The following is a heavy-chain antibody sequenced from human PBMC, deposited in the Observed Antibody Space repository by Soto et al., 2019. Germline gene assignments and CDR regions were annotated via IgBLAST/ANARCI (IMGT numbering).Heavy chain of an antibody. CDR1: GYTFTSYG. V-gene: IGHV1-18*01. D-gene: IGHD2-15*01. CDR3: ARMGGYCSGGSCRPFYYYYYYMDV. CDR2: ISAYNGNT. Sequence: ASVKVSCKASGYTFTSYGISWVRQAPGQGLEWMGWISAYNGNTNYAQKLQGRVTMTTDTSTSTAYMELRCLRSDDTAVYYCARMGGYCSGGSCRPFYYYYYYMDVWGKGTTVTVSS. J-gene: IGHJ6*03.